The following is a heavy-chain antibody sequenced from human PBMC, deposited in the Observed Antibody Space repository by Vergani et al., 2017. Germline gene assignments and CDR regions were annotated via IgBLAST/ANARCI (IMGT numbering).Heavy chain of an antibody. J-gene: IGHJ5*02. V-gene: IGHV3-48*01. D-gene: IGHD5-12*01. CDR2: ISSSSSTI. CDR1: GFTFSSYS. Sequence: EVQLVESGGGLVQPGGSLRLSCAASGFTFSSYSMNWVRQAPGKGLEWVSYISSSSSTIYYADSVKGRFTISRDKAKNSLYLQMNSLRAEDTAVYYCAREIVVATIGGCPGRWFDPWGQGTLVTVSS. CDR3: AREIVVATIGGCPGRWFDP.